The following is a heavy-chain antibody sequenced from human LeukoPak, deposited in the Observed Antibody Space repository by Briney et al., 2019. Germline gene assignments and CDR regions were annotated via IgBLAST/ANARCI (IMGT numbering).Heavy chain of an antibody. Sequence: SETLSLTCAVYGGSFSGYYWSWIRQPPGKGLEWIGEINHSGSTNYNPSLTSRVTISVDTSKNQFSLKLSSVTAADTAVYYCARGALFDPWSQGTLVTVSS. V-gene: IGHV4-34*01. J-gene: IGHJ5*02. CDR1: GGSFSGYY. CDR2: INHSGST. CDR3: ARGALFDP.